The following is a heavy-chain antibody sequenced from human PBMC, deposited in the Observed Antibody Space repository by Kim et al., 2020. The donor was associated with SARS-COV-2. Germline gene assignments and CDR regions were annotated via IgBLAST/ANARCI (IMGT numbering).Heavy chain of an antibody. V-gene: IGHV3-74*01. CDR1: RFTFSSYS. Sequence: GGSLRLSCVASRFTFSSYSMHWVRQAPGKGLVWVSRVNSDGSSTSYADSVKGRFTISRDNARHTLYLQMNSLRAEDTAVYYCASLSTGYVWDKFDYWGEG. CDR3: ASLSTGYVWDKFDY. J-gene: IGHJ4*02. D-gene: IGHD3-16*01. CDR2: VNSDGSST.